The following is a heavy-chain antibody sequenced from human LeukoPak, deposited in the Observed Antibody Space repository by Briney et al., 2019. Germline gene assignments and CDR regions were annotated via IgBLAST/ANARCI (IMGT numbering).Heavy chain of an antibody. CDR2: ISGSGGST. D-gene: IGHD2-15*01. J-gene: IGHJ4*02. CDR3: AKAILYCSGGSCYSGFDY. CDR1: GFTFSSYA. Sequence: PGGSLRLSCAASGFTFSSYAMSWVSQAPGKGLEWVSGISGSGGSTYYADSVKGRLTISRDNSKNTLYLQMDSLRAEDAAVYYCAKAILYCSGGSCYSGFDYWGQGSLVTVSS. V-gene: IGHV3-23*01.